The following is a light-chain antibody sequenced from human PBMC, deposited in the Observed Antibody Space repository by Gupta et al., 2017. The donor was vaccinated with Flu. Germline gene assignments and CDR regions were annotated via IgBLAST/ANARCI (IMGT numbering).Light chain of an antibody. J-gene: IGKJ2*01. CDR1: QSISSY. V-gene: IGKV1-39*01. CDR3: QQSYSTPMYT. CDR2: AAS. Sequence: DLQITQSPSSLSASVGDRVTITCRASQSISSYLNWYQQKPGKAPKLLIYAASSLQSGVPSRFSGSGSGTDFTLTISSLQPEDFATYYCQQSYSTPMYTFGQGTKLEIK.